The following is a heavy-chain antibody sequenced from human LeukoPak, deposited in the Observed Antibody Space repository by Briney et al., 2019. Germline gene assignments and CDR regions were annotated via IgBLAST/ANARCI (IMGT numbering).Heavy chain of an antibody. CDR2: IYYSGST. Sequence: SETLSLTCTVSGGSISSSSYYWGWIRQPPGKGLEWIGSIYYSGSTYYNPSLKSRVTISVDTSKNQFSLKLSSVTAADTAVYYCASDCTNGVCYDWFDPWGQGTLVTVSS. J-gene: IGHJ5*02. D-gene: IGHD2-8*01. V-gene: IGHV4-39*01. CDR3: ASDCTNGVCYDWFDP. CDR1: GGSISSSSYY.